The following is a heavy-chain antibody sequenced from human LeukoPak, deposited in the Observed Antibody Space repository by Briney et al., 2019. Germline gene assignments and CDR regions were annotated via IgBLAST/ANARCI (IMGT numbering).Heavy chain of an antibody. D-gene: IGHD3-3*01. CDR1: GYTFTGYY. CDR2: INPNSGGT. Sequence: ASVKVSCKASGYTFTGYYMHWVRQAPGQGLEWMGWINPNSGGTNYAQKFQGRVTMTRDTSISTAYMELSRLRSDDTAVYYCARVGGPNYDFWSGYYVHFDYWAREPWSPSPQ. J-gene: IGHJ4*02. V-gene: IGHV1-2*02. CDR3: ARVGGPNYDFWSGYYVHFDY.